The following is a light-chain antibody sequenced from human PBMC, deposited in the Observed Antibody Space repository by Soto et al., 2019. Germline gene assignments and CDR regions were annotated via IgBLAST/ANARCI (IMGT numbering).Light chain of an antibody. CDR3: QQYVTPSPPT. V-gene: IGKV3-20*01. J-gene: IGKJ1*01. Sequence: EIVLTQSPGTLSLSPGERATLSCRASHTISSSHLAWYQQKPGQAPRPLMYGISRRATGIPDRFSGSGSGTDFTLSVTRLEPKDFAVYYCQQYVTPSPPTFGQGTKVEIK. CDR1: HTISSSH. CDR2: GIS.